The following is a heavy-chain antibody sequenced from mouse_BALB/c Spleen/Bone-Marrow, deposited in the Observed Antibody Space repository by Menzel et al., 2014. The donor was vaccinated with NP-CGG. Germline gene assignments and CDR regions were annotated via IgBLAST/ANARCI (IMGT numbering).Heavy chain of an antibody. J-gene: IGHJ3*01. CDR3: ASPIYYDYPLFAY. CDR1: GFSLTSYG. V-gene: IGHV2-9*02. D-gene: IGHD2-4*01. CDR2: IWAGGST. Sequence: VQLQQSGPGLAAPSQSLSITCTVSGFSLTSYGVHWVRQPPGKGLEWLGVIWAGGSTNYNSALMSRLSISKDNSKSQVFLKMNSLQTDDTAMYYCASPIYYDYPLFAYWGQGTLVTVSA.